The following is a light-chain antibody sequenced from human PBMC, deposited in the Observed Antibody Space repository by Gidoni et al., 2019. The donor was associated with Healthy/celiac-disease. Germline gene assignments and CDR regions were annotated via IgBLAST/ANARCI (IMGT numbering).Light chain of an antibody. CDR1: QSLLHSNGYNY. V-gene: IGKV2-28*01. Sequence: DIVMTQPPLPLPVTPGEPASISCRSSQSLLHSNGYNYLDWYLQKPGQSPQLLIYLGSNRASGVPDRFSGSGSGTDFALKISRVEAEDVGVYYCMQALQTPFTFGPGTKVDIK. CDR3: MQALQTPFT. J-gene: IGKJ3*01. CDR2: LGS.